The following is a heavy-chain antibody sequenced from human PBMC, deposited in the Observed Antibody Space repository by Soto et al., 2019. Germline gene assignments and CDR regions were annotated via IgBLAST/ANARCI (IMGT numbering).Heavy chain of an antibody. CDR1: GYTFTSYA. CDR3: ARDPFRGVIRGWFDP. V-gene: IGHV1-3*01. J-gene: IGHJ5*02. CDR2: INAGNGNT. D-gene: IGHD3-10*01. Sequence: ASVKVSCKSSGYTFTSYAMHCVRQAPGQRLEWMGWINAGNGNTKYSQKFQGRVTITRDTSASTAYMELSSLRSEDTAVYYCARDPFRGVIRGWFDPWGQGTLVTVSS.